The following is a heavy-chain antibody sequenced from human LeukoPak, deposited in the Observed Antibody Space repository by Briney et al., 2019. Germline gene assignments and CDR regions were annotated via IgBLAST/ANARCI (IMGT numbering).Heavy chain of an antibody. CDR3: PRGSGSYYDYFHY. CDR2: INPNSGGT. V-gene: IGHV1-2*02. CDR1: GYTFTGYY. D-gene: IGHD3-10*01. J-gene: IGHJ4*02. Sequence: ASVKVSCKASGYTFTGYYMHWVRQAPGQGLEWMGWINPNSGGTNYAQKFQGRVTMTRDTSISTAYMELSRLRSDDTAVYYCPRGSGSYYDYFHYWGQGTLVTVSS.